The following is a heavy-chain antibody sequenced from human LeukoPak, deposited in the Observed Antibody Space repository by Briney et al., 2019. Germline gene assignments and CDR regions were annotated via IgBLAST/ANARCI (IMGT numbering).Heavy chain of an antibody. V-gene: IGHV3-66*01. CDR2: IYSGGGT. CDR1: GFIVSDNY. Sequence: GGSLRLSCAASGFIVSDNYMNWVRQPPGKGLEWVSVIYSGGGTNYADSVKGRFTISRDNSKNTLFLQMSSLRAEDTAVYYCARGPTGSPNWLDPWGQGTLVTVSS. CDR3: ARGPTGSPNWLDP. J-gene: IGHJ5*02. D-gene: IGHD1-1*01.